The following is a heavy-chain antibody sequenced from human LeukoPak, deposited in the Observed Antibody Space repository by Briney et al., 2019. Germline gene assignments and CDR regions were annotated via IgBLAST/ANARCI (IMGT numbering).Heavy chain of an antibody. J-gene: IGHJ4*02. CDR1: GFTFDDYA. V-gene: IGHV3-9*01. CDR2: ISWNSGSI. Sequence: GRSLRLSCAASGFTFDDYAMPWVRQAPGKGLEWVSGISWNSGSIGYADSVKGRFTISRDNAKNSLYLQMSSLRAEDTALYYCAKAHGYSYGLTTGDFDYWGQGTLVTVSS. D-gene: IGHD5-18*01. CDR3: AKAHGYSYGLTTGDFDY.